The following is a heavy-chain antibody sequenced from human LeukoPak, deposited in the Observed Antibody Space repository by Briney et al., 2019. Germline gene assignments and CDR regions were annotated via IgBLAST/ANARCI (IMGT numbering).Heavy chain of an antibody. CDR3: AKDRYVAGKSPPDY. V-gene: IGHV3-30*18. CDR1: GFTFSSYG. Sequence: GRSLRLSCAASGFTFSSYGMHWVRQAPGKGLEWVAVISYDGSNKYYADSVKGRFTISRDNSKNTLYLQMNSLGAEDTAVYYCAKDRYVAGKSPPDYWGQGTLVTVSS. CDR2: ISYDGSNK. J-gene: IGHJ4*02. D-gene: IGHD6-19*01.